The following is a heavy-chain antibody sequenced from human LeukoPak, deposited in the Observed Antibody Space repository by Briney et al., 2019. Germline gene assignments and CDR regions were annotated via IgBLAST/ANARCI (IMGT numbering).Heavy chain of an antibody. CDR2: IDNDAYSS. Sequence: GGSLRLSCAASGFPFRSYWMHWVRQAPGKGLVWVARIDNDAYSSVYADSVKGRFTISRDNAKNTLYLQMNSLRAEDTAVYYCAKDWGAVLSASGSYYNHWGQGTLVTVSS. V-gene: IGHV3-74*01. CDR3: AKDWGAVLSASGSYYNH. D-gene: IGHD3-10*01. J-gene: IGHJ5*02. CDR1: GFPFRSYW.